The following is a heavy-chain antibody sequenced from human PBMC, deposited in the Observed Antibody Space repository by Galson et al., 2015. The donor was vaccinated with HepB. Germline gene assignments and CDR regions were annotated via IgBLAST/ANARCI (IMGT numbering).Heavy chain of an antibody. V-gene: IGHV1-46*01. CDR3: ARAGKDCRGGSCYSGVIFFYGMDV. CDR2: INPSGGST. CDR1: GYTFTSYY. J-gene: IGHJ6*02. D-gene: IGHD2-15*01. Sequence: SVKVSCKASGYTFTSYYMHWVRQAPGQGLQWMGVINPSGGSTSYAQKFQGRVTMTRDTSTSTVYMERSSLRSEDTAVYYCARAGKDCRGGSCYSGVIFFYGMDVWGHGATVTVSS.